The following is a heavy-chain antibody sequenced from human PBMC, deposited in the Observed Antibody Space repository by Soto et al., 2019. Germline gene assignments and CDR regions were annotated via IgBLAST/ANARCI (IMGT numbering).Heavy chain of an antibody. CDR2: RYYSEST. CDR1: GGSITTGGYY. V-gene: IGHV4-31*03. J-gene: IGHJ4*02. CDR3: ARTKCSGGRCYWWSLDS. Sequence: SETLSLTCTVSGGSITTGGYYWSWIRQLPGKGLEWIGHRYYSESTYYNPSLKSRVTISLDTSKNQFSLKLSFVTAADTAMYYCARTKCSGGRCYWWSLDSWGQGPSVTVS. D-gene: IGHD2-15*01.